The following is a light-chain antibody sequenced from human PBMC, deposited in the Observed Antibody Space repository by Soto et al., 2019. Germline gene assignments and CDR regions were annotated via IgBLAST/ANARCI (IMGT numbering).Light chain of an antibody. J-gene: IGLJ2*01. V-gene: IGLV1-44*01. CDR2: TYN. CDR1: YSNIGSNP. CDR3: AAWDDSLNGVV. Sequence: QSVLTQPPSASGTPGQRVTISCSGSYSNIGSNPVSWYQQLPGTAPKLLIYTYNQRPSGVPDRFSGSKSGTSASLAISGLQSEDEADYYCAAWDDSLNGVVFGGGTKLTVL.